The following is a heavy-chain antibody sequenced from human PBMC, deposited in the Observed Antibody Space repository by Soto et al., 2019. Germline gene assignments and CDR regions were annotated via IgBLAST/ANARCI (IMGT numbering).Heavy chain of an antibody. D-gene: IGHD6-19*01. J-gene: IGHJ4*02. CDR1: GGTFSSYA. Sequence: SVKVSCKASGGTFSSYAISWVRQAPGQGLEWMGGIIPIFGTANYAQKFQGRVTITADESTSTAYMELSSLRSEDTAVYYCARIAVAETYYFDYWGQGTLVTVPQ. CDR2: IIPIFGTA. V-gene: IGHV1-69*13. CDR3: ARIAVAETYYFDY.